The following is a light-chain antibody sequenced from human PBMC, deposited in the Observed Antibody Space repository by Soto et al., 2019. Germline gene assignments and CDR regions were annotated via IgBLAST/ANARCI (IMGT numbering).Light chain of an antibody. V-gene: IGLV2-8*01. CDR3: GSYTDTNTGL. Sequence: QSALTQPPSASGSPGQSVTISCTGISADLGGYNYVSWYQQHPGKAPRLIIYGFTKRPSGVPDRFSGSNSANTASLTVSGLQDEDEADYYCGSYTDTNTGLFGGGTKLTVL. J-gene: IGLJ2*01. CDR2: GFT. CDR1: SADLGGYNY.